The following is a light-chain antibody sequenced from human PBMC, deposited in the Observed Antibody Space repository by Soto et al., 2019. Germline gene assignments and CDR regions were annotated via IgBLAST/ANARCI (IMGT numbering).Light chain of an antibody. V-gene: IGLV1-40*01. J-gene: IGLJ1*01. CDR2: GNS. Sequence: QSVLTQPPSVSGAPGQRVTISCTGSSSNIGAGYDVHWYQQLPGTAPKLLFYGNSNRPSGVPDRFSGSKSGTSASLAITGLQAEDEADYYCQSYDSSLSGDVFGTGTKVTVL. CDR1: SSNIGAGYD. CDR3: QSYDSSLSGDV.